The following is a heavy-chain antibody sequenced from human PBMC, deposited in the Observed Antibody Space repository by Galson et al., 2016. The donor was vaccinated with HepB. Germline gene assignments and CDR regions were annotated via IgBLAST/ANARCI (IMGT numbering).Heavy chain of an antibody. CDR2: IYEGGSGYQSGSS. J-gene: IGHJ5*02. D-gene: IGHD6-19*01. CDR1: GGSITNSY. V-gene: IGHV4-59*01. CDR3: AREVTGRYYWFDP. Sequence: SETLSLTCTVSGGSITNSYWSWIRQSPGKGLEWIGNIYEGGSGYQSGSSNYNPSLKSRVSISIDTSRNQVSLKLTSMTAADTAVYYCAREVTGRYYWFDPWGQGTLVTVSS.